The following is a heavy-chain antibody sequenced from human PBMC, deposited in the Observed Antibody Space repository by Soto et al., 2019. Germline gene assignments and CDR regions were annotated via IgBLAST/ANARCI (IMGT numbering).Heavy chain of an antibody. Sequence: ASVKVSCKASGYTFTSYGIGWVRQAPGQGLEWMGWISAYNGNTNYAQKLQGRVTMTTDTSTSTAYMELRSLRSDDTAVYYCARYCSSTSCFSYYGMDVWGQGTTVTVSS. CDR2: ISAYNGNT. V-gene: IGHV1-18*01. CDR1: GYTFTSYG. D-gene: IGHD2-2*01. J-gene: IGHJ6*02. CDR3: ARYCSSTSCFSYYGMDV.